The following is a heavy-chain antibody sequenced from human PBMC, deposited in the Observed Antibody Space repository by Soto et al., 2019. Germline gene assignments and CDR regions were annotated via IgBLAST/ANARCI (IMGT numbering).Heavy chain of an antibody. CDR3: AEGSGWISDT. CDR2: IKDDGGDE. D-gene: IGHD6-19*01. J-gene: IGHJ5*02. Sequence: EVQLVESGGGLVQPGGSLRLSCAASGFTFSPYWMSWVRQAPGKGLEWVAIIKDDGGDEHYLEAVRGRFTISRDNAKKSLYLAMDSLRVEETAVYYCAEGSGWISDTWGQGTLVTVSS. CDR1: GFTFSPYW. V-gene: IGHV3-7*05.